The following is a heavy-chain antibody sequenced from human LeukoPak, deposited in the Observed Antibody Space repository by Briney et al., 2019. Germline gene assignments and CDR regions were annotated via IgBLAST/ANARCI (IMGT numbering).Heavy chain of an antibody. J-gene: IGHJ4*02. D-gene: IGHD1-26*01. CDR3: GRGASSGTNHYVIDY. CDR2: INSDGSST. Sequence: QTGGSLRLSCVASGFTFSSYWMHWARQAPGKGLVWVSRINSDGSSTSYADSVKGRFAISRDNAKNTLYLQMNSLRVEDTAVYYCGRGASSGTNHYVIDYWGQGTLVTVSS. CDR1: GFTFSSYW. V-gene: IGHV3-74*01.